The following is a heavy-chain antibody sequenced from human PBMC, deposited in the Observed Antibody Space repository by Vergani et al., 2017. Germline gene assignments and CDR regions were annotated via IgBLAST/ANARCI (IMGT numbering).Heavy chain of an antibody. CDR3: AKDRYSYGYAPFDY. CDR1: GFTFSSYA. Sequence: EVQLLESGGGLVQPGGSLRLSCAASGFTFSSYAMSWVRQAPGKGLEWVSAISGSGGSTYYADPVKGRFTISRDNSKNTLYLQMNSPRAEDTAVYYCAKDRYSYGYAPFDYWGQGTLVTVSS. J-gene: IGHJ4*02. V-gene: IGHV3-23*01. CDR2: ISGSGGST. D-gene: IGHD5-18*01.